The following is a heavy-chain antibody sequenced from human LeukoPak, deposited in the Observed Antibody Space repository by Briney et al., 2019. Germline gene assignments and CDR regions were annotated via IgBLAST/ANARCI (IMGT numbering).Heavy chain of an antibody. CDR1: GGSISTDLYY. J-gene: IGHJ5*02. CDR3: ARGSGWNSFDP. D-gene: IGHD6-19*01. V-gene: IGHV4-61*02. Sequence: SETLSLTCTVSGGSISTDLYYWTWIRQPAGKGLEWIGRIYSNGWTDYNPPLKSRVSISMDTSKNHFSLKMSLATAADTALYYCARGSGWNSFDPWGQGTLVTVSS. CDR2: IYSNGWT.